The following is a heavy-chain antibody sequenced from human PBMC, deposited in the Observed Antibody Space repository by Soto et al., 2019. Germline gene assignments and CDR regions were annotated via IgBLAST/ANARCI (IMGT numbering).Heavy chain of an antibody. CDR3: ARGKDGYNLGLREWWAFDI. J-gene: IGHJ3*02. CDR2: INAGNGNT. CDR1: GYTFTSYA. D-gene: IGHD5-12*01. V-gene: IGHV1-3*01. Sequence: GASVKVSCKASGYTFTSYAMHWVRQAPGQRLEWMGWINAGNGNTKYSQKFQGRVTITRDTSASTAYMELSSLRSEDTAVYYCARGKDGYNLGLREWWAFDIWGQGTMVTVSS.